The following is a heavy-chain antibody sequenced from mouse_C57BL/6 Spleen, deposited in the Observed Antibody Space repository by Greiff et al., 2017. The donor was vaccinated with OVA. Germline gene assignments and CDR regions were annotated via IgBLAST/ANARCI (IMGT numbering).Heavy chain of an antibody. V-gene: IGHV14-1*01. CDR3: TLIYYGKSAWFAY. D-gene: IGHD2-1*01. Sequence: EVQLQESGAELVRPGASVKLSCTASGFNIKDYYMHWVKQRPEQGLEWIGRIDPEDGDTEYAPKFQGKATMTADTSSNTAYLQLSSLTSEDTAVYYCTLIYYGKSAWFAYWGQGTLVTVSA. CDR2: IDPEDGDT. J-gene: IGHJ3*01. CDR1: GFNIKDYY.